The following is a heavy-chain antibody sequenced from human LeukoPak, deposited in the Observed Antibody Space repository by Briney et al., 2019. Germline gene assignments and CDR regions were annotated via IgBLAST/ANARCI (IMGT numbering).Heavy chain of an antibody. CDR3: ARAKEDYYGSGTYSTYD. V-gene: IGHV3-7*01. D-gene: IGHD3-10*01. J-gene: IGHJ4*02. Sequence: GSLRLSCAASGFPFRNYWMSWVRQAPGEGLEGVANINQDGSEKYYVDSVRGRFTISRDNAKNSLYLQMNSLRAEDTAVYYCARAKEDYYGSGTYSTYDWGQGTLVTVSS. CDR2: INQDGSEK. CDR1: GFPFRNYW.